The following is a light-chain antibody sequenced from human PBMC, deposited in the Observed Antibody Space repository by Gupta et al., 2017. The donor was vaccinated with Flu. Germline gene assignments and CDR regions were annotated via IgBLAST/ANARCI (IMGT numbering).Light chain of an antibody. V-gene: IGKV3-11*01. CDR3: QQRRYGSRT. Sequence: DIVLTQSPATLSLSPGERATLSCRASQSGSSYLAWYQQKPGQAPRLLIYEASNRATGIPARVSGRGSGTDGTLTISSLEPEDVSVEYGQQRRYGSRTFGEGTKVEIK. CDR1: QSGSSY. CDR2: EAS. J-gene: IGKJ4*02.